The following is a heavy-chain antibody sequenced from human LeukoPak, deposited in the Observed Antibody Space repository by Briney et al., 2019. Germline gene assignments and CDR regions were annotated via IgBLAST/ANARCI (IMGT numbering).Heavy chain of an antibody. CDR1: GFSFSSFA. V-gene: IGHV3-23*01. J-gene: IGHJ4*01. CDR2: IRSNGATA. D-gene: IGHD5-12*01. Sequence: GGSLRLSCAASGFSFSSFAMTWVRQAPGKGLEWVSTIRSNGATAYNTDSVKGRFTISRDNSKSTLDLQMNSLRVEDTALYYCAKDIYSAYDLARAFDFWGQGTLVTVST. CDR3: AKDIYSAYDLARAFDF.